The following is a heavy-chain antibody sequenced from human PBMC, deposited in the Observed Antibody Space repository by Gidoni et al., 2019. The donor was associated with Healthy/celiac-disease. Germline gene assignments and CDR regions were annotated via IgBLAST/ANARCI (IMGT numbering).Heavy chain of an antibody. V-gene: IGHV3-23*01. J-gene: IGHJ6*02. CDR2: ISGSGGST. CDR1: GFTFSSYA. CDR3: AKSETYYYYYGMDV. Sequence: EVQLLESGGGLVQPGGSLILSCAASGFTFSSYAMSWVRQAPGKGLEWVSAISGSGGSTYYADSVKGRFTISRDNSKNTLYLQMNSLRAEDTAVYYCAKSETYYYYYGMDVWGQGTTVTVSS.